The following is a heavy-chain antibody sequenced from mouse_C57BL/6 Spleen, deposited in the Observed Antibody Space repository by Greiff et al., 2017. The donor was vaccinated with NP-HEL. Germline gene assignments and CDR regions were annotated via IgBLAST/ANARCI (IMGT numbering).Heavy chain of an antibody. J-gene: IGHJ4*01. D-gene: IGHD2-3*01. CDR1: GFTFSDYG. CDR2: ISSGSSTI. Sequence: EVQLVESGGGLVKPGGSLKLSCAASGFTFSDYGMLWVRQAPEKGLEWVAYISSGSSTIYYADTVKGRFTISRDNAKNTLFLQMTSLGSEDTAMYYCAIDGPPYYAMDYWGQGTSVTVSS. CDR3: AIDGPPYYAMDY. V-gene: IGHV5-17*01.